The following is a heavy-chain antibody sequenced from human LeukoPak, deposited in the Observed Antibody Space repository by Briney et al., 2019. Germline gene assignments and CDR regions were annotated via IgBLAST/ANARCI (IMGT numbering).Heavy chain of an antibody. V-gene: IGHV3-7*01. CDR2: IKQDGSEE. Sequence: GGSLRLSCAPSGFTFNSYWMSWVRQTPGKGLEWVANIKQDGSEEYYVDSVKGRFTVSRDNAKSSLFLQMNSLRVEDTAVYYCARGPTPSYYYGSGSYYSLDFWGQGTLVTVSS. CDR3: ARGPTPSYYYGSGSYYSLDF. J-gene: IGHJ4*02. D-gene: IGHD3-10*01. CDR1: GFTFNSYW.